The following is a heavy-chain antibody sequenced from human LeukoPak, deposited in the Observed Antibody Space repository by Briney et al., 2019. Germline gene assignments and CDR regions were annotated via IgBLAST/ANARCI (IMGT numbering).Heavy chain of an antibody. CDR3: ARGKGYSSYDAFDI. D-gene: IGHD5-18*01. Sequence: SETLSLTCTVSGGSISSYYWSWIRQPPGKGLEWIGYIYYSGSTNYNPSLKSRVTISVDTSKNQFSLKLSSVTAADTAVYYCARGKGYSSYDAFDIWGQETMVTVSS. CDR2: IYYSGST. J-gene: IGHJ3*02. V-gene: IGHV4-59*01. CDR1: GGSISSYY.